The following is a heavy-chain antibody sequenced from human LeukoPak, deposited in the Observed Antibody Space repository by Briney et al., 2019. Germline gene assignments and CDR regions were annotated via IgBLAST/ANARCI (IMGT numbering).Heavy chain of an antibody. CDR3: ARVFYDDSAYHYDY. CDR2: ISSNGGST. Sequence: PGGSLRLSCAASGFTFSNYAMHWVRQAPGKGLEYVSAISSNGGSTYYANSVKGRFTISRDNSKNTLFLQMGSLRAEDMAVYYCARVFYDDSAYHYDYWGQGTLATVSS. J-gene: IGHJ4*02. CDR1: GFTFSNYA. V-gene: IGHV3-64*01. D-gene: IGHD3-22*01.